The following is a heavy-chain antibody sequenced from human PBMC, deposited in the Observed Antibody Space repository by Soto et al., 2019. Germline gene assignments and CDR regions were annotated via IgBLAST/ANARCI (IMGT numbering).Heavy chain of an antibody. CDR2: ISYDGSNK. CDR3: AKDPNKHYYYYYMDV. CDR1: GFTFSSYG. J-gene: IGHJ6*03. V-gene: IGHV3-30*18. Sequence: GGSLRLSCAASGFTFSSYGMHWVRQAPGKGLEWVAVISYDGSNKYYADSVKGRFTISRDNSKNTLYLQMNSLRAEDTAVYYCAKDPNKHYYYYYMDVWGKGTTVTAP.